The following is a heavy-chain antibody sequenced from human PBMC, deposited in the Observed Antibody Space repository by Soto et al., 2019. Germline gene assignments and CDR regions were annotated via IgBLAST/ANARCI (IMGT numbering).Heavy chain of an antibody. CDR1: GFTVNSDY. D-gene: IGHD3-16*01. J-gene: IGHJ4*02. CDR2: IYNGEST. Sequence: EVQLVESGGGLIQPGGSLRLSCAASGFTVNSDYMNWIRQTPGKGLEWVAFIYNGESTHYADSVKGRFTISSDKSKNTLYLQMNSLRVEDTAVYYCARDGRGLGKLSLFEYWGQGTQVAVSS. V-gene: IGHV3-53*01. CDR3: ARDGRGLGKLSLFEY.